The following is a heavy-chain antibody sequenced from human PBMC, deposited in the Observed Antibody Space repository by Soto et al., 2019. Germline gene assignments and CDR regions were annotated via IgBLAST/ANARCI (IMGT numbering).Heavy chain of an antibody. CDR1: GGSVSGRD. D-gene: IGHD2-15*01. CDR3: AGVGSRASSPDY. CDR2: IFYCGST. J-gene: IGHJ4*02. V-gene: IGHV4-59*02. Sequence: SETLSLTCTVSGGSVSGRDWIWIWQRQGEEMGWVGYIFYCGSTTYNNNPSLKSRVTISVDTSKNQFSLRLSSVTAADTAVYYCAGVGSRASSPDYWGQGTLVTVSS.